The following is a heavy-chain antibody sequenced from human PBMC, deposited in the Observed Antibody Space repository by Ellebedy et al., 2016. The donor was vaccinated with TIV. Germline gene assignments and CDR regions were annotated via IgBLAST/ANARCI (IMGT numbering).Heavy chain of an antibody. V-gene: IGHV3-33*01. CDR1: GFTFSNYG. CDR2: IWNDGSKA. J-gene: IGHJ4*02. D-gene: IGHD1-7*01. CDR3: ARVQNYLADH. Sequence: GGSLRLSXAASGFTFSNYGMHWVRQVPGKGLEWVAFIWNDGSKAYYADSVKGRFSISRDNSDNTLYLLMNSVRVEDTAVYYCARVQNYLADHWGQGSLVTVSS.